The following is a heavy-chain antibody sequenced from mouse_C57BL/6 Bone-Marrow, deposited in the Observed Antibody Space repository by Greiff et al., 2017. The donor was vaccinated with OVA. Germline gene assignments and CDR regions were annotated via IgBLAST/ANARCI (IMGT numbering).Heavy chain of an antibody. V-gene: IGHV5-6*01. Sequence: EVKLVESGGDLVKPGGSLKLSCAASGFTFSSYGMSWVRQTPDKRLEWVATISSGGSYTYYPDSVKGRFTISRDNAKNTLYLQMSSLKSEDTAMYYYSRLSYGSFDYWGQGTALTVSS. CDR3: SRLSYGSFDY. CDR2: ISSGGSYT. D-gene: IGHD2-1*01. CDR1: GFTFSSYG. J-gene: IGHJ2*01.